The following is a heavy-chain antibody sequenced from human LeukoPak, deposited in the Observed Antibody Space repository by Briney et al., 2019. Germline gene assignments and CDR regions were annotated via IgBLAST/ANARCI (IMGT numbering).Heavy chain of an antibody. J-gene: IGHJ4*02. Sequence: SETLSLTCTVSGGSISSGGYYWSWLRQHPGKGLEWIGYIYYSGSTYYNPSLKSRVTISVDTSKNQFSLKLSSVTAADAAVYYCARHRKGTTVTTYDYWGQGTLVTVSS. CDR2: IYYSGST. CDR3: ARHRKGTTVTTYDY. D-gene: IGHD4-17*01. CDR1: GGSISSGGYY. V-gene: IGHV4-31*03.